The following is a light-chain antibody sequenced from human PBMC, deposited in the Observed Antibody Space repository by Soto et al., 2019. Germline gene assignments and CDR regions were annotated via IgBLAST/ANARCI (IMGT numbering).Light chain of an antibody. CDR1: SSDVGGYNY. Sequence: QSVLTQPPSASGSPGQSVTISCTGTSSDVGGYNYVSWYQQHPGKAPKLMISEVSKRPSGVPDRFSGSKSGNTASQTVSGLQAEDEADYYCSSFAGNNNLVFGGGTKLTVL. CDR2: EVS. J-gene: IGLJ2*01. V-gene: IGLV2-8*01. CDR3: SSFAGNNNLV.